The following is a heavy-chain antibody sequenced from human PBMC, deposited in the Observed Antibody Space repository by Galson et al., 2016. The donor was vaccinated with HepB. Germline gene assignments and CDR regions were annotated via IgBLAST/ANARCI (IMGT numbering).Heavy chain of an antibody. CDR1: GFSLSPSEVA. J-gene: IGHJ5*02. V-gene: IGHV2-5*02. CDR3: AHSLSTVGGFDP. Sequence: PALVKPTQTLTLTCTFSGFSLSPSEVAVGWTRQPPGKALEWLALIYRDDDKRYNASLKSRLTVNKDTSKNQVVLKMTNMDPVDTGTYYCAHSLSTVGGFDPWSQGTLVTVSS. D-gene: IGHD1-26*01. CDR2: IYRDDDK.